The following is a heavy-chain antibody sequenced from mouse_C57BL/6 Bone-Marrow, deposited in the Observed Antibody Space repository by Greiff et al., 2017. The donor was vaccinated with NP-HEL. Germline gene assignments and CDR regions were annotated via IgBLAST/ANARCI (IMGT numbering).Heavy chain of an antibody. CDR3: ARNGFHYFDY. CDR1: GYTFTSYW. CDR2: IYPGSGST. Sequence: QVQLQQSGAELVKPGASVKMSCKASGYTFTSYWITWVKQRPGQGLEWIGDIYPGSGSTNYNEKFKSKATLTVDTSSSTVYMQLSSLTSEDSAVYYCARNGFHYFDYWGQGTTLTVSS. V-gene: IGHV1-55*01. J-gene: IGHJ2*01.